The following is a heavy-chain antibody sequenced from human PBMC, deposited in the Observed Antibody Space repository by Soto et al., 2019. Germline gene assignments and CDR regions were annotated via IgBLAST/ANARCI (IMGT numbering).Heavy chain of an antibody. CDR1: GFTFSSYA. V-gene: IGHV3-23*01. J-gene: IGHJ6*02. CDR2: ISGSGGST. D-gene: IGHD3-3*01. CDR3: AKYEGITIFGVVINYYYYGMDV. Sequence: GGSLRLSCAASGFTFSSYAMSWVRQAPGKGLEWVSAISGSGGSTYYADSVKGRFTISRDNSKNTLYLQMNSLRAEDTAVYYCAKYEGITIFGVVINYYYYGMDVWGQGTTVTVSS.